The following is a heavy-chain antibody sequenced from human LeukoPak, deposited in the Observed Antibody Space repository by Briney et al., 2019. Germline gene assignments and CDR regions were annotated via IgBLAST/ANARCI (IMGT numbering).Heavy chain of an antibody. V-gene: IGHV4-39*01. D-gene: IGHD1-26*01. CDR1: GGSISSSSYY. CDR2: IYYSGST. CDR3: ARVGEWGAVNNWFDP. J-gene: IGHJ5*02. Sequence: SETLSLTCTVSGGSISSSSYYWGWIRQPPGKGLEWIGRIYYSGSTYYNPSLKSRVTISVDTSKNQFSLKLSSVTAADTAVYYCARVGEWGAVNNWFDPWGQGTLVTVSS.